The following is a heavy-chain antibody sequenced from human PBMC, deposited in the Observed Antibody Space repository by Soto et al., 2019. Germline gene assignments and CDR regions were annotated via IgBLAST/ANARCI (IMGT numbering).Heavy chain of an antibody. CDR2: ISWNSGSI. D-gene: IGHD3-22*01. CDR3: SKSRLVVTRYSDY. J-gene: IGHJ4*02. Sequence: EVQRVESGGGLVQPGRSLRLSCAASGFTFDDYAMHWVRQAPGKGLEWVSGISWNSGSIGYADSVKGRFTIFRDNAKNSLYLQPNSLRPEDKALYYISKSRLVVTRYSDYWGQGTLVTVSS. CDR1: GFTFDDYA. V-gene: IGHV3-9*01.